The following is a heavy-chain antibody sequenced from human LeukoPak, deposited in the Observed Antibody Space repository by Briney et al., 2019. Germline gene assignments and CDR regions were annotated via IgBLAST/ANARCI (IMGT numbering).Heavy chain of an antibody. D-gene: IGHD2-15*01. V-gene: IGHV1-8*01. Sequence: RASVKVSCKASGCTFASYDINWVRQAPGQGLEWMGWMNPDSTNTGYAQKFQGRVTMTRDTSMSTAFMELSSLTSEDTAVYYCARVPSLGYCSGGSCYRFDHWGQGTLVAVSS. J-gene: IGHJ4*02. CDR1: GCTFASYD. CDR2: MNPDSTNT. CDR3: ARVPSLGYCSGGSCYRFDH.